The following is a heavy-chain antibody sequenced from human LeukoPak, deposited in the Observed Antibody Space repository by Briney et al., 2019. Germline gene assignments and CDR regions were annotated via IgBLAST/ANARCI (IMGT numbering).Heavy chain of an antibody. CDR1: GFTFSIYS. CDR3: ARVMTTVTASYYHYYMDV. D-gene: IGHD4-11*01. J-gene: IGHJ6*03. V-gene: IGHV3-21*01. CDR2: ISSSSSYI. Sequence: GGSLRLSCAASGFTFSIYSMNWVRQAPGKGLEWVSSISSSSSYIYYADSVKGRFTISRDNAKNSLYLQMNSLRAEDTAVYYCARVMTTVTASYYHYYMDVWGKGTTVTVSS.